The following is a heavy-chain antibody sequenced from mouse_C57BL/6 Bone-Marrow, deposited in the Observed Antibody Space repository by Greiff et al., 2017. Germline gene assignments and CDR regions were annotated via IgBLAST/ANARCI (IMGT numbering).Heavy chain of an antibody. CDR3: ARRLASFFAY. CDR1: GYSITSGYY. J-gene: IGHJ3*01. CDR2: ISYDGSN. Sequence: VQLQQSGPGLVKPSQSLSLTCSVTGYSITSGYYWNWIRQFPGNKLEWMGYISYDGSNNYNPSLKNRFSITRDTSKNQFFLKLNSVTTEDTATYYCARRLASFFAYWGQGTLVTVSA. D-gene: IGHD3-2*02. V-gene: IGHV3-6*01.